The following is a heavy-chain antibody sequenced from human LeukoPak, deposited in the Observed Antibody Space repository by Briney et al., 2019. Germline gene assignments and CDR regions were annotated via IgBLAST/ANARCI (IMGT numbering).Heavy chain of an antibody. J-gene: IGHJ4*02. V-gene: IGHV3-53*01. Sequence: GGSLRLSCTVSGFTVSSNSMSWVRQAPGKGLEWVSFIYSGTIHYSDSVKGRFTISRDNSKNTLYLQMNSLRAEDTAVYYCARTRTGGYFDYWGQGTLVTVSS. CDR1: GFTVSSNS. CDR3: ARTRTGGYFDY. CDR2: IYSGTI.